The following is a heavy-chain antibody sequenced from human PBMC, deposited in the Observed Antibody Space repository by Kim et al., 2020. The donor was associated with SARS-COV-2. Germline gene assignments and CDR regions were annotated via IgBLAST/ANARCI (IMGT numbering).Heavy chain of an antibody. D-gene: IGHD3-3*01. V-gene: IGHV4-31*03. CDR2: IYYSGST. Sequence: SETLSLTCTVSGGSISSGGYYWSWIRQHPGKGLEWIGYIYYSGSTYYNPSLKSRVTISVDTSKNQFSLKLSSVTAADTAVYYCAARTYDFWSGYNYGMDVWGQGTTVTVSS. CDR1: GGSISSGGYY. CDR3: AARTYDFWSGYNYGMDV. J-gene: IGHJ6*02.